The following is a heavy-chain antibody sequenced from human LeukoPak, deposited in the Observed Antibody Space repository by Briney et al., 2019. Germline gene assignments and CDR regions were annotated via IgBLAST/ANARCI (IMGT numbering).Heavy chain of an antibody. Sequence: SETLSLTCTVSGGSISSGDYYWSRIRQPPGKGLEWIGYIYYSGSTYYNPSLKSRVTISVDTSKNQFSLKLSSVTAADTAVYYCARGTVAGQGGYNWFDPWGQGTLVTVSS. J-gene: IGHJ5*02. D-gene: IGHD6-19*01. V-gene: IGHV4-30-4*08. CDR2: IYYSGST. CDR1: GGSISSGDYY. CDR3: ARGTVAGQGGYNWFDP.